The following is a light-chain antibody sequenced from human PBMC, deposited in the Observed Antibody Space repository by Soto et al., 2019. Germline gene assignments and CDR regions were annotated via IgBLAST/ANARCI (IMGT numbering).Light chain of an antibody. J-gene: IGKJ2*01. Sequence: EIVLTQSPGTLSLSPGERATLSCRASQSVSSSYLAWYQQKPGQAPRLLIYGASSRATGIPDRFSGSGSGTDFTLTISRLEPEDCAVYYCQQGTFGQGTKLEIK. V-gene: IGKV3-20*01. CDR2: GAS. CDR3: QQGT. CDR1: QSVSSSY.